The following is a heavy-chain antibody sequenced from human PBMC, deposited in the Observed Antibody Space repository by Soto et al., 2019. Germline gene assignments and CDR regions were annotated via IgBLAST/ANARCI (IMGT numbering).Heavy chain of an antibody. Sequence: ASVKGSFKASGYTFTSYGISWVRQAPGQGLEWMGWISAYNGNTNYAQKLQGRVTMTTDTSTSTAYMELRSLRSDDTAVYYCARVAGSSWHENCFDPWGQVTLVTVSS. J-gene: IGHJ5*02. D-gene: IGHD6-13*01. CDR3: ARVAGSSWHENCFDP. V-gene: IGHV1-18*01. CDR1: GYTFTSYG. CDR2: ISAYNGNT.